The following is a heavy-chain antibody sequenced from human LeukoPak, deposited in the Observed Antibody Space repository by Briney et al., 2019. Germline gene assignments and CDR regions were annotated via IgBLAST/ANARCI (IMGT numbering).Heavy chain of an antibody. Sequence: SETLSLTCTVSGGSISSSSYYWSWIRQPPGKGLEWIGYIYYTGNTNYNPSLKSRVTISVDTSKNHFSLKLSSLTAADTAMYYCARSDLYGDYPPGNYWGQGTLVTVSS. CDR2: IYYTGNT. D-gene: IGHD4-17*01. J-gene: IGHJ4*02. CDR1: GGSISSSSYY. CDR3: ARSDLYGDYPPGNY. V-gene: IGHV4-61*03.